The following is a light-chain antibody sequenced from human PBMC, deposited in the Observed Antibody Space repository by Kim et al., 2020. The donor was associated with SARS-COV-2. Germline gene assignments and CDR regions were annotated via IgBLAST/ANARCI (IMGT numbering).Light chain of an antibody. CDR2: AAS. CDR1: QGISKD. V-gene: IGKV1-27*01. J-gene: IGKJ1*01. CDR3: QKYNGAPWT. Sequence: DIQMTQSPSSLSASVGDRVTITYRASQGISKDLAWYQQKPGNAPKLLIFAASALQSGVPTRFSGSGSGTDFTLTISSLQPEDVATYYCQKYNGAPWTFGQGTKLEI.